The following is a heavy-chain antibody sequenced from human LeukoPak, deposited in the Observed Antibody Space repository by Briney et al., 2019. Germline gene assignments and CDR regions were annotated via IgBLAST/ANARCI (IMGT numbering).Heavy chain of an antibody. CDR2: FDPEDGET. V-gene: IGHV1-24*01. CDR3: ATGPTVGGYPYYFDY. Sequence: ASVKVSCEVSGYTLTELSMHWVRQAPGKGLEWMGGFDPEDGETIYAQKFQGRVTMTEDTSTDTAYMELSSLRSEDTAVYYCATGPTVGGYPYYFDYWGQGTLVTVSS. CDR1: GYTLTELS. J-gene: IGHJ4*02. D-gene: IGHD6-19*01.